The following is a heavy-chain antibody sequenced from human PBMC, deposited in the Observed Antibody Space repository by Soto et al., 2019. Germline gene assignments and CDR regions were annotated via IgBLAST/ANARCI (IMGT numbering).Heavy chain of an antibody. CDR1: GGSISSYY. CDR2: IYYSGST. J-gene: IGHJ6*03. Sequence: SETLSLTCTVSGGSISSYYWSWIRQPPGKGLEWIGYIYYSGSTNYNPSLKSRVTISVDTSKNQFSLKLSSVTAADTAVYYCARPRLLWFGADWYMDVWGKGTTVTVSS. CDR3: ARPRLLWFGADWYMDV. V-gene: IGHV4-59*08. D-gene: IGHD3-10*01.